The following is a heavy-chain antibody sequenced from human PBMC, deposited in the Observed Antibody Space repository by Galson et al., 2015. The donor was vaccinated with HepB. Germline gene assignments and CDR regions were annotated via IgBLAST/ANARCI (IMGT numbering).Heavy chain of an antibody. V-gene: IGHV3-30*02. CDR1: GFTFSSYG. Sequence: SLRLSCAASGFTFSSYGMHWVRQAPGKGLEWVAFIRYDGSNKYYADSVKGRFTISRDNSKNTLYLQMNSLRAEDTAVYYCAKDGDSSGWWGPFDYWGQGTLVTVSS. D-gene: IGHD6-19*01. CDR2: IRYDGSNK. J-gene: IGHJ4*02. CDR3: AKDGDSSGWWGPFDY.